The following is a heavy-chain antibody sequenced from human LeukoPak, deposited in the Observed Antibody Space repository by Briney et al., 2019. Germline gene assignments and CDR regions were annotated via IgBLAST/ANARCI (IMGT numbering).Heavy chain of an antibody. D-gene: IGHD6-6*01. CDR1: GGSIGSYY. CDR2: IYYSGST. Sequence: SETLSLTCTVSGGSIGSYYWSWIRQPPGKGLEWIGYIYYSGSTNYNPSLKSRVTISVDTSKNQFSLKLSSVTAADTAVYYCARGGSRNDYWGQGTLVTVSS. J-gene: IGHJ4*02. CDR3: ARGGSRNDY. V-gene: IGHV4-59*01.